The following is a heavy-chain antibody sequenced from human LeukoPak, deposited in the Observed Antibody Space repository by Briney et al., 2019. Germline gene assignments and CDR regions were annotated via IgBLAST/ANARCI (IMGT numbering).Heavy chain of an antibody. J-gene: IGHJ6*03. V-gene: IGHV4-39*02. CDR3: ARDSEGRSGDYYYYYYMDV. D-gene: IGHD3-10*01. CDR1: GGSISSSTYY. CDR2: IYYSGST. Sequence: SETLSLTCTVSGGSISSSTYYWGWIRQPPGKGLEWIGSIYYSGSTYYNPSLKSRVTISVDTSKNQFSLKLSSVTAADTAVYYCARDSEGRSGDYYYYYYMDVWGKGTTVTISS.